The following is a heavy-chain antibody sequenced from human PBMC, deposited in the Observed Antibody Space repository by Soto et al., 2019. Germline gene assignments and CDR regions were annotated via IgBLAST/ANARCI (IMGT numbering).Heavy chain of an antibody. J-gene: IGHJ4*02. CDR1: VFTFSSYA. CDR2: ISGSGGST. CDR3: AKEWPDIVVVQAAQTAGVY. V-gene: IGHV3-23*01. Sequence: GGSLRLSCASSVFTFSSYAMSWVRQSPGKGLEWVSAISGSGGSTYYADSVKGRFTISRDNSKNTLYLQMNSLRAEDTAVYYCAKEWPDIVVVQAAQTAGVYWGQVTVVTVXS. D-gene: IGHD2-2*01.